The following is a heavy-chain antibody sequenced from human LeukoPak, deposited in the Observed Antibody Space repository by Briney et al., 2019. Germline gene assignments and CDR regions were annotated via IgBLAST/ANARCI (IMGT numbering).Heavy chain of an antibody. CDR2: INHSGST. Sequence: SETLSLTCAVYGGSFSGYYWSWIRQPPEKGLEWIGEINHSGSTNYNPSLKSRVTISVDTSKNQFSLKLSSVTAADTAVYYCARGADAFDIWGQGTMVTVSS. CDR3: ARGADAFDI. V-gene: IGHV4-34*01. J-gene: IGHJ3*02. CDR1: GGSFSGYY.